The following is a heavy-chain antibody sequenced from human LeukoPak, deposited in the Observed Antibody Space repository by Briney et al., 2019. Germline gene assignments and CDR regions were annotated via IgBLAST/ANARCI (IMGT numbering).Heavy chain of an antibody. J-gene: IGHJ6*02. CDR3: AKDTDLWPRQNYYYYGMDV. Sequence: PGGSLRLSCRASGFAFEDHGMTWVRQVPGKGLEWVSAISGSGGSTYYADSVKGRFTISRDNSKNTLYLQMNSLRAEDTAVYYCAKDTDLWPRQNYYYYGMDVWGQGTTVTVSS. V-gene: IGHV3-23*01. CDR1: GFAFEDHG. CDR2: ISGSGGST.